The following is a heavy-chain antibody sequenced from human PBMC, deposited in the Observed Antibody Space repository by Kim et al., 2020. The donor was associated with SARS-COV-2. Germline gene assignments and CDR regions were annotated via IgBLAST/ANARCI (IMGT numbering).Heavy chain of an antibody. D-gene: IGHD3-22*01. CDR2: ISGSGGST. CDR3: AKTFTMIVVVHFGGCAFDI. CDR1: GFTFSSYA. J-gene: IGHJ3*02. Sequence: GGSLRLSCAASGFTFSSYAMSWVRQAPGKGLEWVSAISGSGGSTYYADSVKGRFTISRDNSKNTLYLQMNSLRAEDTAVYYCAKTFTMIVVVHFGGCAFDIWGQGTMVTVSS. V-gene: IGHV3-23*01.